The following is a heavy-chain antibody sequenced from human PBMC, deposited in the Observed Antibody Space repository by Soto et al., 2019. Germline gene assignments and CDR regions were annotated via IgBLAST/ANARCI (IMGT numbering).Heavy chain of an antibody. CDR1: GYTFTSYA. Sequence: QVQLVQSGAEVKKPGASVKVSCKASGYTFTSYAMHWVRQAPGQRLEWMGWINAGNGNTKYSQKFQGRVTITRDTYASTAYMELSSLRSEDTAVYSCARVSGIAVAEVWGQGTLVTVSS. J-gene: IGHJ4*02. CDR3: ARVSGIAVAEV. CDR2: INAGNGNT. D-gene: IGHD6-19*01. V-gene: IGHV1-3*01.